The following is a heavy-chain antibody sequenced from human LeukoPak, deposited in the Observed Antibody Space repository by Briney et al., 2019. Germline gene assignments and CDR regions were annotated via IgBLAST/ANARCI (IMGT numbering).Heavy chain of an antibody. CDR2: FDPEDGET. CDR1: GYTLTELS. D-gene: IGHD4/OR15-4a*01. CDR3: ATTTSWVLGLDY. V-gene: IGHV1-24*01. Sequence: GASVKVSCKVSGYTLTELSMHWVRRAPGKGLEWMGGFDPEDGETIYAQKFQGRVTMTEDTSTDTAYMELSSLRSEDTAVYYCATTTSWVLGLDYWGQGTLVTVSS. J-gene: IGHJ4*02.